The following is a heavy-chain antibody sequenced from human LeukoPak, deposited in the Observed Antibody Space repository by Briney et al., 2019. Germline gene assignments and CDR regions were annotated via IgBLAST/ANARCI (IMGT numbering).Heavy chain of an antibody. Sequence: GGSLRLSCAASGFTFTNAWMSWVRQAPGKGLEWVGRIKRKADGGTTDYAAPVKGRFSISGDDSKNTLFLQMSSLKTEDTAVYYCTTDNNYGDYGLDYWGQGTLVTVSS. J-gene: IGHJ4*02. CDR1: GFTFTNAW. D-gene: IGHD4-17*01. CDR3: TTDNNYGDYGLDY. V-gene: IGHV3-15*05. CDR2: IKRKADGGTT.